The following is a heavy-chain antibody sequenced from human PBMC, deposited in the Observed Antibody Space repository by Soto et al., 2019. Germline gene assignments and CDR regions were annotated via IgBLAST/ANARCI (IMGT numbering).Heavy chain of an antibody. D-gene: IGHD3-3*01. CDR3: ARGFNYDFWSGYYPPNWFDP. J-gene: IGHJ5*02. CDR2: IYSGGST. Sequence: GGSLRLSCAASGFTVSSNYMSWVRQAPGKGLEWVSVIYSGGSTYYADSVKGRFTISRDNSKNTLYLQMNSLRAEDTAVYYCARGFNYDFWSGYYPPNWFDPWGQGTLVTVSS. V-gene: IGHV3-66*01. CDR1: GFTVSSNY.